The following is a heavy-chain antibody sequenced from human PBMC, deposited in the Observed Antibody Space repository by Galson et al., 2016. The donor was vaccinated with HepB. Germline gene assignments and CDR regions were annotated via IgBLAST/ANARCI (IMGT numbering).Heavy chain of an antibody. CDR3: LGGRGWLPDV. D-gene: IGHD6-19*01. CDR1: GDSMSNYY. CDR2: IHNIEGT. V-gene: IGHV4-59*01. J-gene: IGHJ6*04. Sequence: SETLSLTCTVSGDSMSNYYWNWVRQPPGKGLEWIGLIHNIEGTEYNPSLKSRVTISDDTSKNQFSLKLASVPDADTAVYYCLGGRGWLPDVWGKGATVIVSS.